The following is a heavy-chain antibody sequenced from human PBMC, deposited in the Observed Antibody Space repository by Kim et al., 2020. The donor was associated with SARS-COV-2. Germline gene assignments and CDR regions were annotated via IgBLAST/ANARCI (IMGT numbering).Heavy chain of an antibody. Sequence: ASVKVSCKASGYTFTSYGISWVRQAPGHGLEWMGWINPYNGNTNYAQNFQGRVIMTTDTSTSTAYMELRSLKSDDTAVYFCARVRTVFNWFDPWGQGTLVAAPS. V-gene: IGHV1-18*01. CDR1: GYTFTSYG. J-gene: IGHJ5*02. D-gene: IGHD4-17*01. CDR3: ARVRTVFNWFDP. CDR2: INPYNGNT.